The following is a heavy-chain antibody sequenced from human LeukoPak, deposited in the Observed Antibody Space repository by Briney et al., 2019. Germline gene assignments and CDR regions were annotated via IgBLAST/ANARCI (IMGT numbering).Heavy chain of an antibody. Sequence: PGESLKISCKGSGYRFSNFWIGWVRQMPGKGLEWMGIIYPGDSDTRYSPSFQGQVTISADKSISTAYLQWSSLRSEDTAVYYCASFSRRYGMDVWGQGTTVTVSS. CDR1: GYRFSNFW. J-gene: IGHJ6*02. V-gene: IGHV5-51*01. CDR2: IYPGDSDT. CDR3: ASFSRRYGMDV.